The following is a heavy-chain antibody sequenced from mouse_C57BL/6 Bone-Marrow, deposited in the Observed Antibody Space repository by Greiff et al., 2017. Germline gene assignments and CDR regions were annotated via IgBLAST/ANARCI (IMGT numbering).Heavy chain of an antibody. J-gene: IGHJ2*01. V-gene: IGHV14-4*01. CDR1: GFNIKDDY. D-gene: IGHD4-1*01. CDR3: TLANGDDY. Sequence: VQLKESGAELVRPGASVKLSCTASGFNIKDDYMHWVKQRPEQGLEWIGWIDPENGDTEYASKFQGKATITADTSSNTAYLQLSSLTSEDTAVYYFTLANGDDYWGQGTTLTVSS. CDR2: IDPENGDT.